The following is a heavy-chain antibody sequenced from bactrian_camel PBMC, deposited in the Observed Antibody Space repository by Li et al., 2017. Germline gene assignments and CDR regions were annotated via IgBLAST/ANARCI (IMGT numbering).Heavy chain of an antibody. CDR3: AAEFWPTEVVPGRCRLRLLFTN. J-gene: IGHJ4*01. Sequence: VQLVESGGGSVQAGESLKLSCRHSTYAGCTYDISWYRQAPGKEREFVSRIDSAGEAHYQDFLQGRFITSGHSANITLYMNSLTPEDTGTYYCAAEFWPTEVVPGRCRLRLLFTNWAQGTQVTVS. CDR2: IDSAGEA. D-gene: IGHD6*01. CDR1: TYAGCTYD. V-gene: IGHV3S31*01.